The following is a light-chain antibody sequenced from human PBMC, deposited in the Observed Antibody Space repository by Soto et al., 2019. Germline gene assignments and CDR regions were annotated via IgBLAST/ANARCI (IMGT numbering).Light chain of an antibody. V-gene: IGKV1-17*01. Sequence: DIQMTQSPSSLSASVGDRVTITCRASQGIRNDLGWYQQKPAKAPKRLIYAASSLQSGVPSRLSGTGSGTEFTHTFSSLQHEDFAPQYCLEHKSYPWTFSEGTKEEIK. CDR1: QGIRND. J-gene: IGKJ1*01. CDR3: LEHKSYPWT. CDR2: AAS.